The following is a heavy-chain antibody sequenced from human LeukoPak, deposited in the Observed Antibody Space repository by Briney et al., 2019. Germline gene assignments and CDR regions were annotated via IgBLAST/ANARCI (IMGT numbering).Heavy chain of an antibody. D-gene: IGHD1-1*01. Sequence: SLTLSCLSTVFTFIYRYMSWVRQAPGKELAWVANIKKEGREQYYGDSVEGRFTITRENNKNSLFLQINSLRAEDTAVYYCARDRRGTYYYYYMDVWGKGTTVTVSS. CDR1: VFTFIYRY. V-gene: IGHV3-7*01. CDR3: ARDRRGTYYYYYMDV. J-gene: IGHJ6*03. CDR2: IKKEGREQ.